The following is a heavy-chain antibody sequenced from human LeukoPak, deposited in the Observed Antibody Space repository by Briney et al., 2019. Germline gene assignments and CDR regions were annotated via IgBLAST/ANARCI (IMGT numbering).Heavy chain of an antibody. V-gene: IGHV1-8*01. D-gene: IGHD3-16*02. CDR3: ARAVPGPAPASYRFDY. Sequence: ASVKVSCKASGYTFTSYDINWVRQATGQGLEWMGWMNPNSGNTGYAQKFQGRVTMTRNTSISTAYMELSSLRPEDTAVYYCARAVPGPAPASYRFDYWGQGTLVTVSS. J-gene: IGHJ4*02. CDR1: GYTFTSYD. CDR2: MNPNSGNT.